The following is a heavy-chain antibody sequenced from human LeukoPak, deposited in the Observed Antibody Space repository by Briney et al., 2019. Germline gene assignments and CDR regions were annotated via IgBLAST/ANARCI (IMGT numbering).Heavy chain of an antibody. Sequence: PPETLSLTCTVSGGSISSYYWSWIRQPAGKGLEWIGRIYTSGSTNYNPSLKSRVTMSVDTSKNQFSLKLSSVTAADTAVYYCARDRFPGYCSSTSCYLGYNWFDPWGQGTLVTVSS. J-gene: IGHJ5*02. CDR2: IYTSGST. CDR3: ARDRFPGYCSSTSCYLGYNWFDP. CDR1: GGSISSYY. D-gene: IGHD2-2*01. V-gene: IGHV4-4*07.